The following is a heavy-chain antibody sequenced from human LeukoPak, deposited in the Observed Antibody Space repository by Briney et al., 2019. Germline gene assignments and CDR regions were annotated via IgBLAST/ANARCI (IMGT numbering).Heavy chain of an antibody. CDR3: ARDRPYGIAARYYNWFDP. CDR2: INYSGST. V-gene: IGHV4-59*01. Sequence: SETLSLTCTVSGGSISSYYWSWIRQPPGKGLEWIGYINYSGSTNYNPSLKSRVTISVDTSKIQFSLKLSSVTAADTAVYYCARDRPYGIAARYYNWFDPWGQGTLVTVSS. J-gene: IGHJ5*02. D-gene: IGHD6-6*01. CDR1: GGSISSYY.